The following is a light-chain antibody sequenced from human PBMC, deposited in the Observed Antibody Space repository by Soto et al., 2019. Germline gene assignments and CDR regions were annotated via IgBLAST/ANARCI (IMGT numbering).Light chain of an antibody. J-gene: IGKJ5*01. V-gene: IGKV1-12*01. CDR2: DAS. CDR1: QDISNY. Sequence: DIQMTQSPSSLSASVGDRVTITFQASQDISNYLNWYQQKPGKAPKLLIYDASSLESGVPSRFSGSGSGTDFTLTISSLQPEDFATYYCQQANSFPLTFGQGTRLEIK. CDR3: QQANSFPLT.